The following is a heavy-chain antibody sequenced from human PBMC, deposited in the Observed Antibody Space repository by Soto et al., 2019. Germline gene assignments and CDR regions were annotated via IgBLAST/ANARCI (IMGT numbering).Heavy chain of an antibody. CDR1: GFTFSNYW. V-gene: IGHV3-7*05. CDR3: ARVRTVNYYGMVV. CDR2: IKQDGSEI. J-gene: IGHJ6*02. Sequence: EVQLVESGGGSVQPGGSLRLSCAASGFTFSNYWMSWVRQAPGKGLEWVTNIKQDGSEIYYVDSVKGRFTISRDNAKNSLFLQMNRLRAEDTAVYFCARVRTVNYYGMVVWGRGTTVTVSS.